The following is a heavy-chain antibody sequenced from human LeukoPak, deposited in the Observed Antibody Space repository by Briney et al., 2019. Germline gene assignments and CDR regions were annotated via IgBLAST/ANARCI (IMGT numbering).Heavy chain of an antibody. CDR2: IYYSGST. D-gene: IGHD3/OR15-3a*01. CDR1: GGSISSYY. Sequence: SETLSLTCTVSGGSISSYYWSWIRQPPGKGLEWIGYIYYSGSTNYNPSLKSRVTISVDTSKNQFSLKLSSVTAADTAVYYCARQTGSGLFTLPGGQGTLVTVSS. V-gene: IGHV4-59*01. J-gene: IGHJ4*02. CDR3: ARQTGSGLFTLP.